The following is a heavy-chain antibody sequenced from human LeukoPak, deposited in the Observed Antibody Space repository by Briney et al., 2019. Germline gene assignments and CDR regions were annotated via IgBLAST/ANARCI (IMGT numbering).Heavy chain of an antibody. V-gene: IGHV3-7*01. J-gene: IGHJ4*02. D-gene: IGHD6-6*01. Sequence: GGSLRLSCAVSGFTFSNYWMSWVRQAPGKGLEWVANMKLDGSDKYYVDSVKGRFTISRDNAKNSLFLQMDSLRAEDTAVYYCARVPVTARGYWGQGTLVTVSS. CDR2: MKLDGSDK. CDR1: GFTFSNYW. CDR3: ARVPVTARGY.